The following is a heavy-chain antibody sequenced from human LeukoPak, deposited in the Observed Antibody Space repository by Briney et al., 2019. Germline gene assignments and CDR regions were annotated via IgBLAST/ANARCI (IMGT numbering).Heavy chain of an antibody. V-gene: IGHV3-74*01. CDR3: ASGYYGSGSYLTP. Sequence: PGGSLRLSCAASGFTFNSYWMHWVRHAPGKGLVWVSRMSGDGRSTSYADSVKGRFTISRDNAKNTLYLQMDSLRGEDTAVYYCASGYYGSGSYLTPWGQGTLVTASS. CDR1: GFTFNSYW. CDR2: MSGDGRST. J-gene: IGHJ5*02. D-gene: IGHD3-10*01.